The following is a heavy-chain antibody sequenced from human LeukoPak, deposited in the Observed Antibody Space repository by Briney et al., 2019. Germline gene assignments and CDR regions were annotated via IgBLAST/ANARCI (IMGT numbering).Heavy chain of an antibody. CDR2: INSDGGTT. D-gene: IGHD3-10*01. CDR1: GFTFGTYW. V-gene: IGHV3-74*01. Sequence: GGSLRLSCGASGFTFGTYWMHWVRQAPGKGLVWVSGINSDGGTTTYADSVKGRFTISRDNAKNTVYLQMNSLRVDDTAIYYCTRAITYFYGSVTYDWFDSWGQGTRVTVSS. CDR3: TRAITYFYGSVTYDWFDS. J-gene: IGHJ5*01.